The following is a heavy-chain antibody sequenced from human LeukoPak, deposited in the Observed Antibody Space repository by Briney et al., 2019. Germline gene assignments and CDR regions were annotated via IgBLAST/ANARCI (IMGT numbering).Heavy chain of an antibody. CDR2: IIPIFGTA. V-gene: IGHV1-69*06. CDR3: AMHITMVRGVIGSYYYYGMGV. D-gene: IGHD3-10*01. CDR1: GGTFSSYA. J-gene: IGHJ6*04. Sequence: SVKVSCKASGGTFSSYAISWVRQAPGQGLEWMGGIIPIFGTANYAQKFQGRVTITADKSTSTAYMELSSLRSEDTAVYYCAMHITMVRGVIGSYYYYGMGVWGKGTTVTVPS.